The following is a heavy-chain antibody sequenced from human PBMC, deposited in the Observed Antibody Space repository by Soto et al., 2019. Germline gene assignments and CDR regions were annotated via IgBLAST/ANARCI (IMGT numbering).Heavy chain of an antibody. CDR3: ARGRASGSYYLLDY. CDR1: GDTFTTYD. V-gene: IGHV1-8*01. J-gene: IGHJ4*02. CDR2: INPNSGNI. D-gene: IGHD3-10*01. Sequence: GASVKVSCKAPGDTFTTYDINWVREATGHGLELMGWINPNSGNIGYAQRFQGRVTMTRDTAIRTAYMEVSSLRSDDTAVYYCARGRASGSYYLLDYWGQGTLVTVYS.